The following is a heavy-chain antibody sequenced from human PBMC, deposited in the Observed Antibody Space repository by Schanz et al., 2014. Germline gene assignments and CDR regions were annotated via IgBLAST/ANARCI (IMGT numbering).Heavy chain of an antibody. J-gene: IGHJ4*02. D-gene: IGHD3-9*01. CDR3: ARDAADFLAGYYLDT. CDR2: IIPMINEA. Sequence: VQLVQSGAEVKKPGSSVTVSCKASGGTFSSYAISWVRQAPGQGLEWMGRIIPMINEAKYADNFRGRVSMTADKSTSTAYMVLSGLTHEDTATYYCARDAADFLAGYYLDTWGQGTLVVVSS. V-gene: IGHV1-69*04. CDR1: GGTFSSYA.